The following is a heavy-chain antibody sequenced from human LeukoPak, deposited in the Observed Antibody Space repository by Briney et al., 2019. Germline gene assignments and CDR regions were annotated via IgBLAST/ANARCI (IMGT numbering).Heavy chain of an antibody. CDR2: ISGSGGST. CDR3: ARAGIAVAAFDI. D-gene: IGHD6-19*01. J-gene: IGHJ3*02. Sequence: GGSLRLSCAASGFTFSNAWMSWVRQAPGKGLEWVSAISGSGGSTYYADSVKGRFTISKDNSKNTLYLQMNSLRAEDTAVYYCARAGIAVAAFDIWGQGTMVTVSS. V-gene: IGHV3-23*01. CDR1: GFTFSNAW.